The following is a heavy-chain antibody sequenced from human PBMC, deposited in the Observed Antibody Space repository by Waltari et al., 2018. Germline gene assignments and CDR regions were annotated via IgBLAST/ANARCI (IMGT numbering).Heavy chain of an antibody. CDR2: INYSGTT. V-gene: IGHV4-39*01. CDR3: ARFTQVAGSSLLDY. CDR1: GDSSTSSLDY. J-gene: IGHJ4*02. Sequence: QLLLQESGPGLVKPSETLSLTCTVSGDSSTSSLDYCGWIRQPPGKRFEWVGIINYSGTTSYTPALRSQVTMSVDMSKNQFSLRLTAVTAADTAVYYCARFTQVAGSSLLDYWGQGTLVTVSS. D-gene: IGHD6-19*01.